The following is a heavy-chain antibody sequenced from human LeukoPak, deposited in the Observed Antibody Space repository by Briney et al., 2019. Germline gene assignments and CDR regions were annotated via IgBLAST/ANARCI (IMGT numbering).Heavy chain of an antibody. J-gene: IGHJ4*02. CDR1: GFTFSSYW. CDR2: IKQDGSEK. Sequence: GGSLRLSCAASGFTFSSYWMSWVRQAPGKGLEWVANIKQDGSEKYYVDSVKGRFTISRDNAKNSLYLQMNSLRAEDTAVYYCARDASMVRGVIAYWGQGTLVTVSS. V-gene: IGHV3-7*01. D-gene: IGHD3-10*01. CDR3: ARDASMVRGVIAY.